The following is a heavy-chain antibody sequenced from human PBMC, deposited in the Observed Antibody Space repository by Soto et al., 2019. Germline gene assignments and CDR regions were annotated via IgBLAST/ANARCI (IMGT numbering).Heavy chain of an antibody. CDR2: ISGSGGST. CDR3: AKDTVVVVAATPGWFDP. D-gene: IGHD2-15*01. V-gene: IGHV3-23*01. J-gene: IGHJ5*02. Sequence: PGGSLRLSCAASGFTFSSYAMSWVRQAPGKGLEWVSAISGSGGSTYYADSVKGRFTISRDNSKNTLYLQMNSLRAEDTAVYYCAKDTVVVVAATPGWFDPWGQGTLVTVSS. CDR1: GFTFSSYA.